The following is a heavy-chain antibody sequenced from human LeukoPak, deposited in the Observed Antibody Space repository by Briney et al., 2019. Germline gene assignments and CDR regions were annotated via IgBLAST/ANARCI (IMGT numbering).Heavy chain of an antibody. CDR1: GGTFSSYA. Sequence: ASVKVSCKASGGTFSSYAISWVRQAPGQGLEWMGGIIPIFGTANYAQKFQGRVTITADKSTSTAYMELSSLRSEDTAVYYCASLVVDTAMVDNWGQGTLVTVSS. CDR2: IIPIFGTA. D-gene: IGHD5-18*01. CDR3: ASLVVDTAMVDN. J-gene: IGHJ4*02. V-gene: IGHV1-69*06.